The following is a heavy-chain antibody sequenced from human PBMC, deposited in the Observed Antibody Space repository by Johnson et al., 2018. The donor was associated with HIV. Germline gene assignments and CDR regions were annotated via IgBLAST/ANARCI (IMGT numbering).Heavy chain of an antibody. CDR3: TTDGLRTIDAFDI. J-gene: IGHJ3*02. V-gene: IGHV3-30*04. D-gene: IGHD5-12*01. CDR1: GFTFSSYA. Sequence: HVQLVESGGGVVQPGRSLRLSCAASGFTFSSYAMHWVRQAPGKGLEWVAVISYDGSNKYYADSVKGRFTISRDNSKNTLYLQMNSLKTEDTAVYYCTTDGLRTIDAFDILGQGTMVTVSS. CDR2: ISYDGSNK.